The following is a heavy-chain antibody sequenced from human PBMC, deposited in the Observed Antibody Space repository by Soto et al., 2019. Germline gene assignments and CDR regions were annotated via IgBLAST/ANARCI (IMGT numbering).Heavy chain of an antibody. J-gene: IGHJ6*02. V-gene: IGHV3-53*01. CDR1: GFTVSSNY. Sequence: SLRLSCAASGFTVSSNYMSWVRQAPGKGLEWVSVIYSGGSTYYADSVKGRFTISRDNSKNTLYLQMNSLRAEDTAVYYCARDLFYYDSSGYWQNYYYYGMDVWGQGTTVTVSS. CDR3: ARDLFYYDSSGYWQNYYYYGMDV. CDR2: IYSGGST. D-gene: IGHD3-22*01.